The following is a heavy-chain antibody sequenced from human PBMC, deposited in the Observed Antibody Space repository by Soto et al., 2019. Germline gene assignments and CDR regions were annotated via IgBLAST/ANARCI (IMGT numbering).Heavy chain of an antibody. Sequence: GGSLRLSCAASGFTFSSYGMHWVRQAPGKGLEWVAGISYDGSNKYYEDSVKGRFTISRDNSKTTLYLQMNSLRAEDTAVYYCAKGSYSGIYSDFDYWGQGTLVTVS. D-gene: IGHD1-26*01. CDR3: AKGSYSGIYSDFDY. J-gene: IGHJ4*02. CDR2: ISYDGSNK. CDR1: GFTFSSYG. V-gene: IGHV3-30*18.